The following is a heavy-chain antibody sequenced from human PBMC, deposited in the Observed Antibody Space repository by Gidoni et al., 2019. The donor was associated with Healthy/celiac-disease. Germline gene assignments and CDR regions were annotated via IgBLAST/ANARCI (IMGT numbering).Heavy chain of an antibody. CDR2: IIPIFGTA. CDR3: ASTVVPAPYYYYYYYMDV. CDR1: GGTFSSYA. D-gene: IGHD2-2*01. V-gene: IGHV1-69*01. J-gene: IGHJ6*03. Sequence: QVQLVQSGAEVKKPGSSVKVSCTASGGTFSSYAISWVRQAPGQGLEWMGGIIPIFGTANYAQKFQGRVTITADESTSTAYMERSSLRSEDTAVYYCASTVVPAPYYYYYYYMDVWGKGTTVTVSS.